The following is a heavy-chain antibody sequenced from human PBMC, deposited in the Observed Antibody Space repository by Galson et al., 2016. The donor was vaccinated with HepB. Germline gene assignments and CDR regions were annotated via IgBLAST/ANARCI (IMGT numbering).Heavy chain of an antibody. Sequence: SVKVSCKASGYRFTRNAINWLRQTPGQRPEWMGWNNAGNGNTKYSQKFQGRVTITRDTSARTAHMELSSLRSEDTAVYYCARAYDFWSGAYFEAFDIWGQGTMVTVSS. CDR3: ARAYDFWSGAYFEAFDI. CDR2: NNAGNGNT. CDR1: GYRFTRNA. D-gene: IGHD3-3*01. J-gene: IGHJ3*02. V-gene: IGHV1-3*01.